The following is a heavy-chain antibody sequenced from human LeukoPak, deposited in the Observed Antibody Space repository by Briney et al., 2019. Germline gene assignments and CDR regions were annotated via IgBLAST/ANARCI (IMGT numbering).Heavy chain of an antibody. CDR1: GFTFNDYY. V-gene: IGHV3-11*01. J-gene: IGHJ5*02. CDR3: ATDGAGFDT. CDR2: INIGGTNT. Sequence: GGSLRLSFAASGFTFNDYYMSSIRQAPGKGLEWLSYINIGGTNTHYADSVKGRFPISRDNAKKSRYLEMNNLRGEDTAVYYCATDGAGFDTWGQAVLVTVSS.